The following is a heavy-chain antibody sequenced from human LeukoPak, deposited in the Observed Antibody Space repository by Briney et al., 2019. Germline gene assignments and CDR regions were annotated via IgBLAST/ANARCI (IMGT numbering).Heavy chain of an antibody. J-gene: IGHJ4*02. D-gene: IGHD3-22*01. V-gene: IGHV3-23*01. CDR1: GFTFTSYA. Sequence: GGSLRLSCAASGFTFTSYAMSWVRQAPGKGLEWVSAISGNGGATYSADSVKGRFTISRDNSKNTLHLKMNSLRAEDTALYYCAKATTAIVVDNFFDYWGQGTLVSVSS. CDR2: ISGNGGAT. CDR3: AKATTAIVVDNFFDY.